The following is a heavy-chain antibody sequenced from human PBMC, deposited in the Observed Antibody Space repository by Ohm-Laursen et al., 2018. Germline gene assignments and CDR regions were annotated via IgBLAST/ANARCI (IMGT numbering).Heavy chain of an antibody. CDR1: GYTFISYN. Sequence: GASVKVSCNASGYTFISYNIHWVRQAPGQGLEWMGIINPSGGDISYAQKFQDRVTMTRDTSTSTVYMELSSLRSEDTAVYYCARSGRTRYFDHWGQGTLVTVSS. V-gene: IGHV1-46*01. D-gene: IGHD3/OR15-3a*01. CDR3: ARSGRTRYFDH. J-gene: IGHJ4*02. CDR2: INPSGGDI.